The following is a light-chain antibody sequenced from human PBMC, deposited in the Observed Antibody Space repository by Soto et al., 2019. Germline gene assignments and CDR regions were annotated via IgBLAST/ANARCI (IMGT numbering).Light chain of an antibody. J-gene: IGLJ3*02. CDR1: SSDVGGYHY. CDR3: CSYAGTYTWV. Sequence: QSALTQPRSVSGSPGQSVTISCTGTSSDVGGYHYVSWYQQHPGKAPKLMIYDVSQRPSGVPNRFSGSKSDTTASLTSSGLQAEDEADYYRCSYAGTYTWVFGGGTKLTVL. V-gene: IGLV2-11*01. CDR2: DVS.